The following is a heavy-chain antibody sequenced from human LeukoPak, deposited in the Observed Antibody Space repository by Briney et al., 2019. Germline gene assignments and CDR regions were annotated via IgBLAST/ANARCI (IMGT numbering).Heavy chain of an antibody. J-gene: IGHJ6*03. D-gene: IGHD3-10*01. Sequence: ASVKVSCKASGYTFTSYAMHWVRQAPGQRLEWMGWSNAGNGNTKYSQEFQGRVTITRDTSASTAYMELSSLRSEDTAVYYCARRASSGSHGYYYYYYMDVWGKGTTVTVSS. CDR3: ARRASSGSHGYYYYYYMDV. CDR1: GYTFTSYA. V-gene: IGHV1-3*02. CDR2: SNAGNGNT.